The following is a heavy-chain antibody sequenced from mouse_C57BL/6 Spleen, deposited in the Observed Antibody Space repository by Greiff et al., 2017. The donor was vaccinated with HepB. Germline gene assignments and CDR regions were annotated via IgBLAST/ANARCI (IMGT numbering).Heavy chain of an antibody. CDR2: IWTGGGT. Sequence: QVQLQQSGPGLVAPSQSLSITCTVSGFSLTSYAISWVRQPPGKGLEWLGVIWTGGGTNYNSALNSRLSIRKDNSKSQVFLKMNSLQTDDTARYYSARNYGYDGGPAWFAYWGQGILVTVSA. V-gene: IGHV2-9-1*01. D-gene: IGHD2-2*01. J-gene: IGHJ3*01. CDR3: ARNYGYDGGPAWFAY. CDR1: GFSLTSYA.